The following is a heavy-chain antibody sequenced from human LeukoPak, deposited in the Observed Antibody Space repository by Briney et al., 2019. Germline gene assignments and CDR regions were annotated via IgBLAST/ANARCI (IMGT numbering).Heavy chain of an antibody. CDR2: ISGSGSKT. CDR3: ARDSTPLGATVTTLGY. CDR1: GFTFTNYA. Sequence: PGGSLRLSCAASGFTFTNYAMTWVRQAPGKGLEWLSAISGSGSKTYYRDSVRDRFTISRDNSKNTLYLQMNGLRAEDTAVYYCARDSTPLGATVTTLGYWGQGTLVTVSS. J-gene: IGHJ4*02. V-gene: IGHV3-23*01. D-gene: IGHD4-17*01.